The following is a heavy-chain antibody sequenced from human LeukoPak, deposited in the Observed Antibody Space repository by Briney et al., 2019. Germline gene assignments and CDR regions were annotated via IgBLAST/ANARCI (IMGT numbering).Heavy chain of an antibody. CDR1: GFSISSDKY. CDR3: ARLSYYYYYMDV. Sequence: PSGTLSLTCAVSGFSISSDKYWGWIRQPPGKGLEWIGSIYHTGSTYYNPSLKSRVTISVDTSKNQFSLKLNSVTAADTAVYYCARLSYYYYYMDVWGRGTTVTVSS. V-gene: IGHV4-38-2*01. J-gene: IGHJ6*03. CDR2: IYHTGST. D-gene: IGHD3-10*01.